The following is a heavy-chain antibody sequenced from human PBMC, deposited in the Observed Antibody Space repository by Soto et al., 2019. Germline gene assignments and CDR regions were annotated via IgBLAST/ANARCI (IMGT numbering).Heavy chain of an antibody. CDR2: ISYDGGNK. V-gene: IGHV3-30-3*01. D-gene: IGHD1-26*01. CDR3: ARNKRGLLLSCYFHH. Sequence: GGSLRLSCAASGFTFSSYAMHWVRQAPGKGLEWVAVISYDGGNKYYADSVKGRFTISRDNSKNTLYLQMNSLRAEDTAVYYCARNKRGLLLSCYFHHWGQGTLVTVSS. J-gene: IGHJ1*01. CDR1: GFTFSSYA.